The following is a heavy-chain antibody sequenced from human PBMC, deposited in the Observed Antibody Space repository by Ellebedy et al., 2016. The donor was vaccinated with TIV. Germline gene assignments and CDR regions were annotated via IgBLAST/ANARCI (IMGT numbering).Heavy chain of an antibody. V-gene: IGHV4-4*02. CDR2: VYHTRHT. Sequence: MPSETLSLTCGVSRDSINNDNFWSWVRQPPGRGLEWIGDVYHTRHTNYNPSLRSRVTITVDKSEGQFSLTLRSMTAADTAVYFCARDWTRGGGYIPHWFDPWGQGTLVTVSS. CDR1: RDSINNDNF. J-gene: IGHJ5*02. CDR3: ARDWTRGGGYIPHWFDP. D-gene: IGHD5-24*01.